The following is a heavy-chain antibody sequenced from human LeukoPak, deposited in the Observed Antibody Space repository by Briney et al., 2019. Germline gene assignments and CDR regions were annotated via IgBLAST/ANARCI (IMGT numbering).Heavy chain of an antibody. D-gene: IGHD3-9*01. CDR2: ISGSGGST. V-gene: IGHV3-23*01. CDR1: RFTFSTYG. CDR3: ARDYTGYFP. Sequence: GGSLRLSCAASRFTFSTYGMSWVRQAPGKGLEWVSSISGSGGSTNYADSVKGRFTISRDNSKNTLYLQMNSLRDEDTAVYYCARDYTGYFPWGQGTLVIVSS. J-gene: IGHJ5*02.